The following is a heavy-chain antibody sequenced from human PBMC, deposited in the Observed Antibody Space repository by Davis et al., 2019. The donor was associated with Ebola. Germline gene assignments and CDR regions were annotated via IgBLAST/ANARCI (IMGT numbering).Heavy chain of an antibody. J-gene: IGHJ4*02. Sequence: GESLKISCAASGFTFSSSAMSWGRQAPGKGLEWVSSIGGGGGSIYYADSVKGRFTISRDNSKNTLYLQMNSLRAEDTAVYYCAKAGHCGNYCSFDSWGQGTLVTVPS. CDR3: AKAGHCGNYCSFDS. CDR1: GFTFSSSA. D-gene: IGHD1-26*01. CDR2: IGGGGGSI. V-gene: IGHV3-23*01.